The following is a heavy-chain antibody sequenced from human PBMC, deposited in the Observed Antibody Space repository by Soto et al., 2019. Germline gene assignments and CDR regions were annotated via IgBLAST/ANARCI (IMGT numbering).Heavy chain of an antibody. D-gene: IGHD2-2*01. V-gene: IGHV3-7*03. CDR2: IKQDGSEK. CDR3: SRVAVDYCSSTSCYLYYYYYYMDV. J-gene: IGHJ6*03. Sequence: GGSLRLSCAASGFTFSSYWMSWVRQAPGKGLEWVANIKQDGSEKYYVDSVKGRFTISRDNSKNSLYLQMNSLRAEDTAVYYCSRVAVDYCSSTSCYLYYYYYYMDVWGKGTTVTVSS. CDR1: GFTFSSYW.